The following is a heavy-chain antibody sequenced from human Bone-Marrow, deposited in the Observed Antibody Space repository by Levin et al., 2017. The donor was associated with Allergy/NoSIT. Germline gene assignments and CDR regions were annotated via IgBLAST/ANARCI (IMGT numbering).Heavy chain of an antibody. CDR1: GYTFSGYY. CDR2: INPKSGYT. D-gene: IGHD3-16*01. V-gene: IGHV1-2*02. Sequence: PGGSLRLSCKASGYTFSGYYLLWVRQAPGQGLEWMGWINPKSGYTKYAQKFEGRVTMTRNTSISTASLELSSLTSSATAVYYCAKGGAEDYGDYWGQGALVTVSS. J-gene: IGHJ4*02. CDR3: AKGGAEDYGDY.